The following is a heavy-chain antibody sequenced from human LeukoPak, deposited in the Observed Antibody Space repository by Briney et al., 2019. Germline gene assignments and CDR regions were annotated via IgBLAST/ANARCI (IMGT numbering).Heavy chain of an antibody. CDR2: ISYDGSNK. CDR3: ARDPAKFWSGHDY. V-gene: IGHV3-30*03. Sequence: GGSLRLSCTASGFIFNSYGMHWVRQAPGKGPEWVAVISYDGSNKYYADSVKGRFTISRDNSKNTLYVQMNSLRAEDTAVYYCARDPAKFWSGHDYWGQGTLVTVSS. CDR1: GFIFNSYG. D-gene: IGHD3-3*01. J-gene: IGHJ4*02.